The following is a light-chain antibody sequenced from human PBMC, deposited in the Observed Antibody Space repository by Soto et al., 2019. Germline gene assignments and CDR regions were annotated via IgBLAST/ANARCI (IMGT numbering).Light chain of an antibody. CDR1: QSISNY. CDR2: GAS. Sequence: DLQMTQSPSSLSASVGDRVTITCRASQSISNYLSWYQQKSGKAPKLLIYGASSLQSGVPSRFSGSGSGTDFTLTISNLQPEDFGTYYCQQSYSLSRAFGQGTKVEVK. V-gene: IGKV1-39*01. CDR3: QQSYSLSRA. J-gene: IGKJ1*01.